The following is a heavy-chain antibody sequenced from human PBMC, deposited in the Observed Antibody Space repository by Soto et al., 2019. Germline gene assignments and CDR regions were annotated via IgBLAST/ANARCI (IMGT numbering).Heavy chain of an antibody. J-gene: IGHJ6*02. Sequence: SVKVSCKASGGTFSSYAISWVRQAPGQGLEWMGGIIPIFGTANYAQKFQGRVTITADESTSTAYMELSSLRSEDTAVYYCARCPPPTYYYYGMDVWGQGTTVTVSS. CDR3: ARCPPPTYYYYGMDV. V-gene: IGHV1-69*13. CDR1: GGTFSSYA. CDR2: IIPIFGTA.